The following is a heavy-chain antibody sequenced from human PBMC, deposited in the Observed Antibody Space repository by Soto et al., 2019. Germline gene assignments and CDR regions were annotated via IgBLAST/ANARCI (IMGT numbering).Heavy chain of an antibody. CDR1: GGTFSTYI. CDR3: ARDRITTRGDAFDL. V-gene: IGHV1-69*04. Sequence: QVQLVHSGAEVRKPASSVKVSCKAPGGTFSTYIISWVRQAPGQGLEWMGRIIPIPDITNYAQKFQGRVTITADRSTSTAYMELTSLKSEDTAVYYCARDRITTRGDAFDLWGQGTMVTVSS. CDR2: IIPIPDIT. D-gene: IGHD3-3*01. J-gene: IGHJ3*01.